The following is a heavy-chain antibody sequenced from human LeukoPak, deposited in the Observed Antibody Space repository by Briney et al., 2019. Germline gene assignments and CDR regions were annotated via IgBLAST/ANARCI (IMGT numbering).Heavy chain of an antibody. J-gene: IGHJ4*02. CDR2: LYSDGNT. Sequence: PGGSLRLSCSGSGYSFRNVLMRWDRQVPGTGLEWVSVLYSDGNTKYADSVQGRFTISRDNSRNTLYLEMNSLSPDDTAVYYCARGVGPLAANTLAYWGQGTLVTVSS. D-gene: IGHD1-26*01. CDR3: ARGVGPLAANTLAY. V-gene: IGHV3-53*01. CDR1: GYSFRNVL.